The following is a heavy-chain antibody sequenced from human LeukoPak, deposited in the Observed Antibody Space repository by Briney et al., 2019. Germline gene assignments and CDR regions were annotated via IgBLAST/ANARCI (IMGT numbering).Heavy chain of an antibody. CDR1: AGSFISSSHH. CDR3: VRHDGRGGATMGAFDS. CDR2: VYYGRTT. V-gene: IGHV4-39*01. Sequence: SETLSLTCTVSAGSFISSSHHWGWIRQSPGTGLEWIGTVYYGRTTYYNPSLDGRVTISLDTSANHFSLQLYSVTAADTAVYYCVRHDGRGGATMGAFDSWGQGSLVTVSS. D-gene: IGHD5-12*01. J-gene: IGHJ5*01.